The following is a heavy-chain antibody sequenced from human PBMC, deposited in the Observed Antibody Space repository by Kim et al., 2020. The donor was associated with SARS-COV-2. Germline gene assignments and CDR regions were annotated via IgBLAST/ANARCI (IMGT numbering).Heavy chain of an antibody. CDR3: ARHVPSGSYPYYYYYYGMDV. V-gene: IGHV5-51*01. Sequence: GESLKISCKGSGYSFTSYWIGWVRQMPGKGLEWMGIIYPGDSDTRYSPSFQGQVTISADKSISTAYLQWSSLKASDTAMYYCARHVPSGSYPYYYYYYGMDVWGQGTTVTVSS. J-gene: IGHJ6*02. CDR2: IYPGDSDT. D-gene: IGHD1-26*01. CDR1: GYSFTSYW.